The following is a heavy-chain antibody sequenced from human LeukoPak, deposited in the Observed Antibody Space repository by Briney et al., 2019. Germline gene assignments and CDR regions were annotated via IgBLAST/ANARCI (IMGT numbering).Heavy chain of an antibody. D-gene: IGHD2-2*01. CDR3: ASSDEYCSSTSCPFDY. Sequence: ASVKVSCKASGYTFTSYGISWVRQAPGQGLEWMGWNSAYNGNTNYAQKLQGRVTMTTDTSTSTAYMELRSLRSDDTAVYYCASSDEYCSSTSCPFDYWGQGTLVTVSS. V-gene: IGHV1-18*01. J-gene: IGHJ4*02. CDR1: GYTFTSYG. CDR2: NSAYNGNT.